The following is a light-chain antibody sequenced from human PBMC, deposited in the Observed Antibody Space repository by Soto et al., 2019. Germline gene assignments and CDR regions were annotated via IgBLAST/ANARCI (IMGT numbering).Light chain of an antibody. V-gene: IGKV1-5*03. J-gene: IGKJ2*03. Sequence: IQMTQSPSTLSASVGDRVSITCRASQTIFSWLAWYQQKPGKAPKLVIYKASSLESGVPSRYGGSGSGTEFTLTISGLQPDDFATDYCQQYNSYPYSFGQGTKLEIK. CDR1: QTIFSW. CDR2: KAS. CDR3: QQYNSYPYS.